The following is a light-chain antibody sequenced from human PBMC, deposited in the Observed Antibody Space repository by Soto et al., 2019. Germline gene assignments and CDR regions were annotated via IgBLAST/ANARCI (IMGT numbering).Light chain of an antibody. J-gene: IGKJ1*01. Sequence: DIQMTQSPSTLSASVGDRVNITCRASQSISSWLAWYQQKPGKAPKLLIYKASSLESGVPSRFSGSGSETEFTLTISSLQPDDFATYYCQHYISFPWTFGQGTNVEI. CDR1: QSISSW. V-gene: IGKV1-5*03. CDR3: QHYISFPWT. CDR2: KAS.